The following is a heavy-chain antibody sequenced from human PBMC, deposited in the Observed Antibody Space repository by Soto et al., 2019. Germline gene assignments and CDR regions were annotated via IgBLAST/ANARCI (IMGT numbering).Heavy chain of an antibody. D-gene: IGHD3-22*01. CDR2: ITGSGDGT. V-gene: IGHV3-23*01. CDR3: ARGDYYDSSGSDY. CDR1: GFTFSNYA. Sequence: TVGSLRLSCAASGFTFSNYAMNWVRQIPGQGPEWVASITGSGDGTFYADSVKGRFTISRDNSKNTLYLQMNSLRAEDTAVYYCARGDYYDSSGSDYWGQGTLVTVS. J-gene: IGHJ4*02.